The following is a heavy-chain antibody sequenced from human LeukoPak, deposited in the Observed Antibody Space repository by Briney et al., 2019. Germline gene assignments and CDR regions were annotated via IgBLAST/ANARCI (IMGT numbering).Heavy chain of an antibody. J-gene: IGHJ4*02. D-gene: IGHD4-23*01. CDR1: GFTFSRYW. Sequence: GGSLRLSCAASGFTFSRYWMNWVCQAPGKGLEWVANIKEEGSVKYYVDSVKGRFTISRDNAKNSLFLQMNGLRAEDTAVYYCVRLEVTIPVNYWGRGTLVTVSS. CDR3: VRLEVTIPVNY. V-gene: IGHV3-7*01. CDR2: IKEEGSVK.